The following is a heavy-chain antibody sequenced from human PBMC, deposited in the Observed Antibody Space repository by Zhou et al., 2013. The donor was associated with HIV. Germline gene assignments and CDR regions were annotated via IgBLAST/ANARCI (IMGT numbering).Heavy chain of an antibody. CDR3: ARDRTPEGDDAFDI. D-gene: IGHD3-10*01. Sequence: QVRLVQSGDEVKKPGASVKVSCKTTGYTFNRYDVSWVRQAPGQGLEWMGWINPNSGGTNYAQKFQGRVTMTRDTSISTAYMELSRLRSDDTAVYYCARDRTPEGDDAFDIWGQGTMVTVSS. V-gene: IGHV1-2*02. CDR2: INPNSGGT. J-gene: IGHJ3*02. CDR1: GYTFNRYD.